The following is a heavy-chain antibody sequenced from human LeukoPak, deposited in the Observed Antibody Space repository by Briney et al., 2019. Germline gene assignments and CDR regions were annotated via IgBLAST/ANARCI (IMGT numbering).Heavy chain of an antibody. Sequence: SETLSLTCTVSGGSISSYYWSWIWQPPGKGLEWIGSIYHSGSTYYNPSLKSRVTISVDTSKNQFSLKLSSVTAADTAVYYCARGGGYDFWSGYYEYYFDYWGQGTLVTVSS. D-gene: IGHD3-3*01. J-gene: IGHJ4*02. CDR3: ARGGGYDFWSGYYEYYFDY. V-gene: IGHV4-59*08. CDR2: IYHSGST. CDR1: GGSISSYY.